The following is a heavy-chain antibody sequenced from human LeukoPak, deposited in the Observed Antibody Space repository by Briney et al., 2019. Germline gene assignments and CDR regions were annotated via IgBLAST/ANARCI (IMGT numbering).Heavy chain of an antibody. J-gene: IGHJ4*02. Sequence: SETLSLTCTVSGGSISSGDYYWSWIRQPPGKGLEWIGYIYYSGSTYYNPSLKSRVTISVDTSKNQFSLKLSSVTAADTAVYYCARGLEGDGDSDEIHFDYWGQGTLVTVSS. V-gene: IGHV4-30-4*01. CDR1: GGSISSGDYY. D-gene: IGHD4-17*01. CDR2: IYYSGST. CDR3: ARGLEGDGDSDEIHFDY.